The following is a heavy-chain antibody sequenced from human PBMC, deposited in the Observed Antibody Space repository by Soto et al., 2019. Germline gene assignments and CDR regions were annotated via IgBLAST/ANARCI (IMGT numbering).Heavy chain of an antibody. Sequence: GGSLRLSCAASGFTVSSHYMSWVRQGPGKGLEWVSVIYRGGGTFYADSVKGRFTISRDNSKNTVFLQMNSLRAEDTAVYYCASTRDSGTSYYFDYWGQGTLVTVSS. CDR1: GFTVSSHY. V-gene: IGHV3-53*01. CDR2: IYRGGGT. D-gene: IGHD1-26*01. CDR3: ASTRDSGTSYYFDY. J-gene: IGHJ4*02.